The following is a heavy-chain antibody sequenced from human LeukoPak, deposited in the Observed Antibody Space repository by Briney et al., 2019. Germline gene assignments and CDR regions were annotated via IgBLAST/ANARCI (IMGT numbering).Heavy chain of an antibody. V-gene: IGHV3-30*18. CDR1: GLTFRRYG. CDR3: AKSVFTVTTYFDY. Sequence: PGGSLRLSCAASGLTFRRYGMHWVRQTPGKGLEWVAVISYDGSNKYYADSVKGRFTISRDNSKNTLYLQMNSLRAEDTAVYYCAKSVFTVTTYFDYWGQGTLVTVSS. CDR2: ISYDGSNK. J-gene: IGHJ4*02. D-gene: IGHD4-11*01.